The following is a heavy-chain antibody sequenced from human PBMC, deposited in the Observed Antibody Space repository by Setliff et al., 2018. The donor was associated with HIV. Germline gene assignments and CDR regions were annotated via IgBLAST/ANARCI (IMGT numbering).Heavy chain of an antibody. CDR2: ISSTSSYI. J-gene: IGHJ4*02. V-gene: IGHV3-21*01. CDR3: ARDSPQVRIAVTGTTGHDY. CDR1: GFTFSSYS. Sequence: PGGSLRLSCAASGFTFSSYSMNWVRQAPGKGLEWVSSISSTSSYIYYADSVKGRFTISRDNAKNPLYLQMNSLRAEDTAVYYCARDSPQVRIAVTGTTGHDYWGQGTLVTVSS. D-gene: IGHD6-19*01.